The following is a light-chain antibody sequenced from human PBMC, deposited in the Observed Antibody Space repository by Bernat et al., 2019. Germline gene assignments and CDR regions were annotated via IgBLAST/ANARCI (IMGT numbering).Light chain of an antibody. Sequence: DIQMTQSPSTLSASVGDRVTITCRASQAINSWLAWYQQKPGKAPKLLIYKASSLESEVPSRFSGSGSGTEFTLTISSLQPDDFATYYCQQYNFYSSFGGGTKVEIK. CDR3: QQYNFYSS. J-gene: IGKJ4*01. CDR1: QAINSW. CDR2: KAS. V-gene: IGKV1-5*03.